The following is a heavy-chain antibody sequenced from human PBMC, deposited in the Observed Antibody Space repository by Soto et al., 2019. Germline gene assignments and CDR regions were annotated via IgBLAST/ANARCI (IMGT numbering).Heavy chain of an antibody. Sequence: GESLKISCKGSGYSFTSYWISWVRQMPGKGLEWMGRIDPSDSYTNYSPSFQGHVTISADKSISTAYLQWSSLKASDTAMYYCARTYCDFWSGIAGPRMDVWGKGTTVTVSS. CDR1: GYSFTSYW. J-gene: IGHJ6*04. V-gene: IGHV5-10-1*01. CDR2: IDPSDSYT. CDR3: ARTYCDFWSGIAGPRMDV. D-gene: IGHD3-3*01.